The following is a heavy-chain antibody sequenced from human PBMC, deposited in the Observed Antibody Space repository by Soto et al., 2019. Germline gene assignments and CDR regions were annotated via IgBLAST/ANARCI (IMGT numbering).Heavy chain of an antibody. D-gene: IGHD6-13*01. CDR3: ARRYSSSWSRKYYFDY. J-gene: IGHJ4*02. CDR2: IYPGDSDT. Sequence: PGESLKISCKGSGYSFTSYWIGWVRQMPGKGLEWMGIIYPGDSDTRYSPSFQGQVTISADKSISTAYLQWSSLKASDNAMFYCARRYSSSWSRKYYFDYWGQGTLVTVSS. CDR1: GYSFTSYW. V-gene: IGHV5-51*01.